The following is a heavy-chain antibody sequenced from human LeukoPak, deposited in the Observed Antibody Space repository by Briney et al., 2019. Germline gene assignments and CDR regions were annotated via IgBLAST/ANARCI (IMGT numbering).Heavy chain of an antibody. J-gene: IGHJ4*02. Sequence: ASVNVSCKTSGYTFSLYGVTWVRQAPGQGLEWMGWIRGFKPMTNYAQRFQGRVTMTTDSSSTEVYMELSRLTSDGTPGYYCARDRPVPGYSSGTASPPFDHWGQGTLVIVSS. D-gene: IGHD2-15*01. CDR2: IRGFKPMT. V-gene: IGHV1-18*01. CDR1: GYTFSLYG. CDR3: ARDRPVPGYSSGTASPPFDH.